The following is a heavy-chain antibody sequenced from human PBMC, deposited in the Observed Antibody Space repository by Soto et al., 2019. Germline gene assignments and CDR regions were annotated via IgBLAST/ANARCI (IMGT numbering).Heavy chain of an antibody. CDR2: ISWNSGGT. Sequence: EVQLVESGGGLVQPGRSLRLSCVASGFSFDDYAMHWVRQAPGKGLEWVSGISWNSGGTAYAESVKGRFTISRDNAKNSLYLQMNSLRAEDTALYYCAKDLRPLYGDYFWYLDLWGRGTLVSVSS. CDR3: AKDLRPLYGDYFWYLDL. V-gene: IGHV3-9*01. D-gene: IGHD4-17*01. CDR1: GFSFDDYA. J-gene: IGHJ2*01.